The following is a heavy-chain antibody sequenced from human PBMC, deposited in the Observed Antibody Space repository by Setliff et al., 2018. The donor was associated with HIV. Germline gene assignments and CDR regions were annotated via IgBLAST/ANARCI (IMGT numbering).Heavy chain of an antibody. CDR3: VTSPGSFTSVDETEAGDY. CDR2: IKLSSGGT. Sequence: ASVKVSCKAPGNSFNGDFLNWVRQAPGQGLEWMGNIKLSSGGTKFAQKFLGRVTMTRDTSTNTAIMELRRLNSDGTATYFCVTSPGSFTSVDETEAGDYWGQGTLVTVSS. CDR1: GNSFNGDF. D-gene: IGHD6-25*01. J-gene: IGHJ4*02. V-gene: IGHV1-2*02.